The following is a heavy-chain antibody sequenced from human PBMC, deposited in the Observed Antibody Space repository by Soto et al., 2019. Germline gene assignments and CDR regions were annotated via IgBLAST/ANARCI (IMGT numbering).Heavy chain of an antibody. D-gene: IGHD2-21*01. CDR1: GYTFTTYD. J-gene: IGHJ4*02. CDR3: VRVFGSIDY. V-gene: IGHV1-8*01. Sequence: QVQLVQSGAEVKKPGASVKVSCKASGYTFTTYDINWVRQATGQGLEWVGWMNPKSGYTGFAQKFQGRGSMTRDTSISTAYMELSSLRSEDTAVYYCVRVFGSIDYWGQGTLVTVSS. CDR2: MNPKSGYT.